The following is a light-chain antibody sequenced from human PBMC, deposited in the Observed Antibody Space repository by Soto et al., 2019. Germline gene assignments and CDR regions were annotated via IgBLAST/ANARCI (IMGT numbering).Light chain of an antibody. CDR2: GAS. CDR3: QQYGNSPYT. CDR1: QSVSSSY. V-gene: IGKV3-20*01. Sequence: EIVLTQSPGTLSLSPGERATLSCRASQSVSSSYLAWYQQKPGQAPRLLIYGASSRATGIPDRFSSSGSGTGFTLTISRLEPEDFAVYYCQQYGNSPYTFGQGTKLEIK. J-gene: IGKJ2*01.